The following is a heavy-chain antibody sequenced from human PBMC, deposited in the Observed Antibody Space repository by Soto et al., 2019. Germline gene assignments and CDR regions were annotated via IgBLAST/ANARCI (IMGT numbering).Heavy chain of an antibody. CDR3: AADRYYDSSGYLYYDY. D-gene: IGHD3-22*01. V-gene: IGHV1-58*01. J-gene: IGHJ4*02. Sequence: SVKVSCKASGFTFTSSAVQWLRQARGQRLEWIGWIVVGSGNTNYAQKFQERVTITRDMSTSTAYMELSSLRSEDTAVYYCAADRYYDSSGYLYYDYWGQGTLVTVSS. CDR2: IVVGSGNT. CDR1: GFTFTSSA.